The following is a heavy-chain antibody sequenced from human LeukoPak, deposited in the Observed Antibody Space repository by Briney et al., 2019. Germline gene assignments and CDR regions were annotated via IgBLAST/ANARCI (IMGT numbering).Heavy chain of an antibody. CDR2: ISGSGGST. Sequence: PGGSLRLSCAASGFTFSSYAMSWVRQAPGKGLEWVSAISGSGGSTYYADSVKGRFTISRDNSKNTLYLQMNSLRAEDTAVYYCAKSYYDILTGLETNLDYWGQGTLVTVSS. V-gene: IGHV3-23*01. J-gene: IGHJ4*02. CDR1: GFTFSSYA. D-gene: IGHD3-9*01. CDR3: AKSYYDILTGLETNLDY.